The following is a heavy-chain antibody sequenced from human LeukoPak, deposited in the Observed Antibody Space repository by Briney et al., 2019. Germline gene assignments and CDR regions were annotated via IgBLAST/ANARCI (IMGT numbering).Heavy chain of an antibody. J-gene: IGHJ3*02. V-gene: IGHV3-30-3*01. CDR3: AKDFVRARGAFDI. Sequence: GGSLRLSCAASGFTFSSYAMHWVRQAPGKGLEWVAVISYDGSNKYYADSVKGRFTISRDNSKNTLYLQMNSLRAEDTAVYYCAKDFVRARGAFDIWGQGTMVTGSS. CDR2: ISYDGSNK. CDR1: GFTFSSYA. D-gene: IGHD4/OR15-4a*01.